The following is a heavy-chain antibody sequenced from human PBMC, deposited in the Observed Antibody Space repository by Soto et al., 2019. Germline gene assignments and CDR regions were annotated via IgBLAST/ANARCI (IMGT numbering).Heavy chain of an antibody. V-gene: IGHV1-8*01. J-gene: IGHJ3*02. CDR1: GYTFTSYD. Sequence: QVQLVQSGAEVKKPGASVKVSCRASGYTFTSYDINWVRQATGQGLEWMGWMNPNSGNTGYAQKFQGRVTMTRNTSISTAYMELSSLRSEDTAVYYCARVYLLWIGEPGAFDIWGQGTMVTVSS. D-gene: IGHD3-10*01. CDR2: MNPNSGNT. CDR3: ARVYLLWIGEPGAFDI.